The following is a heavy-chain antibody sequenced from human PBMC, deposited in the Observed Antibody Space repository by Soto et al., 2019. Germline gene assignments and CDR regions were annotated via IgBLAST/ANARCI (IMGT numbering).Heavy chain of an antibody. J-gene: IGHJ4*02. CDR2: IYHRGAT. CDR3: ARHIAVPTTRGFDY. D-gene: IGHD2-15*01. V-gene: IGHV4-4*02. Sequence: QVQLQESGPGLVKPSGTLSLTCAVSGASISSTNWWSWVRQAPGEGPEWIGEIYHRGATNYNPSLKSRVIISMDTSKNQLSLGLDSVTAADKAVYFCARHIAVPTTRGFDYWGQGTLVTVSS. CDR1: GASISSTNW.